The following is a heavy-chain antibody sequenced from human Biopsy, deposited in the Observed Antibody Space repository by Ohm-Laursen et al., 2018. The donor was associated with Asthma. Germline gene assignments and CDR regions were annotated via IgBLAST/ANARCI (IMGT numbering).Heavy chain of an antibody. D-gene: IGHD1-26*01. J-gene: IGHJ4*02. CDR3: VHTLVGLKAFDF. Sequence: PTQTLTLTCTFSGFSLSTSGGGVGWIRQPPGKALEWLGKIYWDDDKRYSPSLQSRLTITRDTPKDQVVLTMTNMGPVDTGTYYCVHTLVGLKAFDFWGQGTLVTVSS. V-gene: IGHV2-5*02. CDR1: GFSLSTSGGG. CDR2: IYWDDDK.